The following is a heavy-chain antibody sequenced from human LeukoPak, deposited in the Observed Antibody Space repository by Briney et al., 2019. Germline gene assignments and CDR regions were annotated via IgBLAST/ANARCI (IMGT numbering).Heavy chain of an antibody. Sequence: SETLSLTCTVSGGSISSSSYYWGWIRQPPGKGLDWIGSIFYSGSTYYNPSLMSRVTISLDTSKNHFSLKLSSVTAADTAVYYCARGRLGDNFDYWGQGTLVTVSS. J-gene: IGHJ4*02. D-gene: IGHD1-26*01. V-gene: IGHV4-39*07. CDR1: GGSISSSSYY. CDR2: IFYSGST. CDR3: ARGRLGDNFDY.